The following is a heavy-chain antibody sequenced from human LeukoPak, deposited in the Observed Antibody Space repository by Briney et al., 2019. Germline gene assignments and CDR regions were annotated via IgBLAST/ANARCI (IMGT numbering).Heavy chain of an antibody. J-gene: IGHJ5*02. CDR1: GFTFGDYY. CDR3: ARDLSRAVAADWFDP. V-gene: IGHV3-11*01. CDR2: INQNSYTI. D-gene: IGHD6-19*01. Sequence: GGSLRLSCAASGFTFGDYYMTWIRQAPGKGLEWISNINQNSYTIYYADSVRGRFTISRDNARSSLFLDMNSLRVEDTAVYYCARDLSRAVAADWFDPWDQGSLVTVSS.